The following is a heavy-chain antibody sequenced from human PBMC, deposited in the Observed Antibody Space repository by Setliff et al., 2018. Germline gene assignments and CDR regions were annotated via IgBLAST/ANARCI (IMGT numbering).Heavy chain of an antibody. CDR1: GGSMIGGHYY. J-gene: IGHJ6*03. CDR2: IYYSGNT. CDR3: ARHKSNGSGSYPSLYMDV. V-gene: IGHV4-31*03. D-gene: IGHD3-10*01. Sequence: LSLTCTVSGGSMIGGHYYWSWIRQLPGKGLEWIAYIYYSGNTYYNPSLKSRVTISVDTSKNQFSLKINSVTAADTAVYYCARHKSNGSGSYPSLYMDVWGKGIMVTVSS.